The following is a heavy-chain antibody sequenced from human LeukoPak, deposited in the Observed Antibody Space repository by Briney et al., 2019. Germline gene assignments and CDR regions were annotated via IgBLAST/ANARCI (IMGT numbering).Heavy chain of an antibody. CDR1: GFTFSDYY. Sequence: GGSLRLSCAASGFTFSDYYMSWIRQAPGKGLEWLSYISSSSSTIYYADSVRGRFTISRDNAKNSLYLQINSLRADDTAVYYCARSHQRVGIEDYWGQGTLVTVSS. D-gene: IGHD1-26*01. J-gene: IGHJ4*02. CDR3: ARSHQRVGIEDY. V-gene: IGHV3-11*04. CDR2: ISSSSSTI.